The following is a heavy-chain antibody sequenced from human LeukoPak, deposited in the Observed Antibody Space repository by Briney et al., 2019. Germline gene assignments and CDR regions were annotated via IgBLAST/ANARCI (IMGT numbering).Heavy chain of an antibody. CDR1: GYSFTSYW. CDR2: IYPGDSDT. D-gene: IGHD5-24*01. CDR3: ARLVGRWLQFPMPFDY. Sequence: GESLKISCKGSGYSFTSYWIGWVRQMPGKGLEWMGIIYPGDSDTRYSPSFQGQVTISADKSISTAYLQWSSLKASDTAMYYCARLVGRWLQFPMPFDYWGQGTLVTVSS. V-gene: IGHV5-51*01. J-gene: IGHJ4*02.